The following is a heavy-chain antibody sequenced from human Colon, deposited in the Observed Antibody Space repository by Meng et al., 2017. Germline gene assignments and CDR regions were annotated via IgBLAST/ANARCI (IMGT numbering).Heavy chain of an antibody. CDR3: AAQRRSTSYPYY. V-gene: IGHV4-34*01. J-gene: IGHJ4*02. CDR2: ISHRGTT. Sequence: LQHRGAGLLKPSKPPSLTCAVAGGSFSDYYWSWIRQSPGKGLEWIGEISHRGTTNYNPSLKSRVTISLDTSRNQFSLNLTSVTAADTAVYYCAAQRRSTSYPYYWGQGTLVTVSS. CDR1: GGSFSDYY. D-gene: IGHD3-16*01.